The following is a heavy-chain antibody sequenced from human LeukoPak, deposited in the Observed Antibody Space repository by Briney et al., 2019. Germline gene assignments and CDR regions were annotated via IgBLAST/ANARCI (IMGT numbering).Heavy chain of an antibody. V-gene: IGHV3-73*01. CDR1: GFTFSGSA. CDR2: IRSKANSYAT. CDR3: IRRYGSGTLYYMDV. Sequence: GGSLRLSCAASGFTFSGSATHWVRQASGKGLEWVGRIRSKANSYATAYAASVKGRFTISRDDSKNTAYLQMNSLKTEDTAVYYCIRRYGSGTLYYMDVWGKGTTVTVSS. D-gene: IGHD3-10*01. J-gene: IGHJ6*03.